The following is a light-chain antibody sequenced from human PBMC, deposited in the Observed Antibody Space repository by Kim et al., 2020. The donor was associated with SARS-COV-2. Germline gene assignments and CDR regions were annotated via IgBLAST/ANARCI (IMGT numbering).Light chain of an antibody. CDR2: DAS. J-gene: IGKJ1*01. V-gene: IGKV1-5*01. CDR3: QQYNSYPET. Sequence: GDRVTITCRASQSISSWLAWYQQKPGKAPKVLIYDASTLKSGVPSRFSGSGSGTEFTLTISSLQPDDFATYYCQQYNSYPETFGQGTKV. CDR1: QSISSW.